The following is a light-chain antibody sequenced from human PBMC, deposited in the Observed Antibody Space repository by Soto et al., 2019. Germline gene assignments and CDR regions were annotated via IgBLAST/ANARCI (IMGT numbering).Light chain of an antibody. CDR3: KSDTSSNIVA. J-gene: IGLJ2*01. CDR1: SSDVAAYNY. Sequence: QSALTQPASVSGSPGQSITISCTGTSSDVAAYNYVSWYQQHPGKAPTRIIYQVSNRPSGVSSRFSGSKSGNTASLTISGVQAEDEAEYYCKSDTSSNIVAFGGGTKLTVL. CDR2: QVS. V-gene: IGLV2-14*01.